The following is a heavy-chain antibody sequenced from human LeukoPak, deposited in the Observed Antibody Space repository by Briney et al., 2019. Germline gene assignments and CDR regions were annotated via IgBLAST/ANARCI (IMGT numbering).Heavy chain of an antibody. Sequence: SVKVSCKASGGTFSSYAISWVRQAPGQGLEWMGGIIPIFGTANYAQKFQGRVTITADESTSTAYMELSSLRSEDTAVYYCARGGAMDYDILTGYYLDYWGQGTLVTVSS. CDR2: IIPIFGTA. V-gene: IGHV1-69*13. CDR3: ARGGAMDYDILTGYYLDY. J-gene: IGHJ4*02. D-gene: IGHD3-9*01. CDR1: GGTFSSYA.